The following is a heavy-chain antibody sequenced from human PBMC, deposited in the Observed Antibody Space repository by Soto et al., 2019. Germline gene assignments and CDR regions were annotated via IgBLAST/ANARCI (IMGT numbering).Heavy chain of an antibody. J-gene: IGHJ4*02. V-gene: IGHV1-8*01. D-gene: IGHD3-10*01. CDR2: MNPSSGHA. CDR1: GYTFSSYD. CDR3: ARGRGVKLVRG. Sequence: QVQLVQSGAEVKKPGASVKVSCKASGYTFSSYDINWVRQATGQGLEWMGWMNPSSGHAGYAQKFQGRVTMTRDTAIITAYMELSSLKSEYTAVEFCARGRGVKLVRGCGQGTLGTVSS.